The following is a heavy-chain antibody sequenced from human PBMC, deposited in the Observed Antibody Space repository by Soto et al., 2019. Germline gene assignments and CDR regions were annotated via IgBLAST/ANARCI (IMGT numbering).Heavy chain of an antibody. Sequence: LRLSCAASGFTFRSFTMNWVRQAPGKGLEWVSTISSNSAYIYYTDALRGRFTISRDNAKSALYLQMNSLRADDTALYYCAKLARGGSSRSDYWGQGTLVTVSS. CDR2: ISSNSAYI. CDR1: GFTFRSFT. J-gene: IGHJ4*02. V-gene: IGHV3-21*04. CDR3: AKLARGGSSRSDY. D-gene: IGHD2-15*01.